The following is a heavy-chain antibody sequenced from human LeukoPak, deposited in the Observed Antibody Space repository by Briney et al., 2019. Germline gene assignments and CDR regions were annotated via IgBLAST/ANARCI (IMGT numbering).Heavy chain of an antibody. D-gene: IGHD3-10*01. CDR3: ARGAGGSGTYYNRGLDP. V-gene: IGHV4-59*01. CDR1: GGSISSYY. J-gene: IGHJ5*02. CDR2: IYYSGST. Sequence: SETLSLTCTVSGGSISSYYWSWIRQPPRKGREWIGYIYYSGSTNYNPSLKSRVTISVDTSKNQFSLNLRSVTAADTAVYYCARGAGGSGTYYNRGLDPWGQGTLVTVSS.